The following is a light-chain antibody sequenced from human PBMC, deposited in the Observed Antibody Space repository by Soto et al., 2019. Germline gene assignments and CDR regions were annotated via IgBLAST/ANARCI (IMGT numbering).Light chain of an antibody. V-gene: IGLV2-8*01. CDR3: SSYAVNKKLL. Sequence: QSALIQPPSASGSPGQSVTISCTGTNSDIGAFTYVSWYQQHPGRAPRLIIYDVTKRPSGVPDRFSGSKSGNTASLTVSGLHVDDEADYFCSSYAVNKKLLFGGGTKLTVL. J-gene: IGLJ2*01. CDR1: NSDIGAFTY. CDR2: DVT.